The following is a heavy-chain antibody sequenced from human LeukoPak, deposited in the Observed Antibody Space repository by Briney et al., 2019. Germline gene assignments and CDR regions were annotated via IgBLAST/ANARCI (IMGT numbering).Heavy chain of an antibody. D-gene: IGHD1-26*01. CDR3: ARVSVVGATPFDP. J-gene: IGHJ5*02. CDR1: GGTFSSYT. V-gene: IGHV1-69*02. CDR2: IIPILGIA. Sequence: SVKVSCKASGGTFSSYTISWVRQAPGQGLEWMGRIIPILGIANYAQKFQGRVTITADKFTSTAYMELSSLRSEDTAVYYCARVSVVGATPFDPWGQGTLVTVSS.